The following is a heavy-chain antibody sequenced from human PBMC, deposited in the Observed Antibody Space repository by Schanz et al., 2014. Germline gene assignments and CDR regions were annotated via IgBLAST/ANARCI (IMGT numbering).Heavy chain of an antibody. Sequence: EVQLLESGGGLVQPGGSLRLSCLASGFAFSSYGMNWFRQAPGKGLEWVSVIGVDGTTTYYADSVKGRFTISRDNSKSTLYVEMNSLRVEDTAVYYCAASSGWHPSTDYWGQGTLVTVSS. CDR1: GFAFSSYG. D-gene: IGHD6-19*01. J-gene: IGHJ4*02. CDR3: AASSGWHPSTDY. CDR2: IGVDGTTT. V-gene: IGHV3-23*01.